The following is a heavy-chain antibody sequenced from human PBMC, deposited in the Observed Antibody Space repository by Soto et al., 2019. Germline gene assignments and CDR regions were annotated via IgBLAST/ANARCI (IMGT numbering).Heavy chain of an antibody. Sequence: SETLSLTCAVYGGSFSGYYWTWIRQPPGTGLEWIGEINHSGSTNYNPSLKSRVTISVDKSKNQFSLKLSSVTAADTAVYYCAGSGYYHNSGMDVWGQGTTVTVSS. CDR2: INHSGST. D-gene: IGHD3-22*01. CDR1: GGSFSGYY. V-gene: IGHV4-34*01. CDR3: AGSGYYHNSGMDV. J-gene: IGHJ6*02.